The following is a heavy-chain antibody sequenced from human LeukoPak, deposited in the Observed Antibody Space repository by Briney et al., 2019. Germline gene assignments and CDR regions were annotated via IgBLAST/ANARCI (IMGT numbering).Heavy chain of an antibody. Sequence: GGSLRLSCAASGFPFSIYWMTWVRQAPGKGLEWVANIKPDGSEKYYVDSAKGRFTISRDNSKNVLYLQLSSLRPEDTALYYCVKTMVAFGGLIRTDAFDIWGQGTMVTVSS. J-gene: IGHJ3*02. D-gene: IGHD3-16*01. CDR2: IKPDGSEK. CDR3: VKTMVAFGGLIRTDAFDI. V-gene: IGHV3-7*02. CDR1: GFPFSIYW.